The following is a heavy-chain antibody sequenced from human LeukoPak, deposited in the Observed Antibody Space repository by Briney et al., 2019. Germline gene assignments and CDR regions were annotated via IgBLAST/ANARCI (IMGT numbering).Heavy chain of an antibody. CDR2: INPNSGGT. CDR1: GYTFTGYY. J-gene: IGHJ4*02. Sequence: GASVKVSCKASGYTFTGYYMHWVRQAPGQGLEWMGWINPNSGGTNYAQKFQGRVTMTRDTSISTAYMELSRLRSDDTAVYYCARVQSIAAAGTSGYWGQGTLVTVSS. CDR3: ARVQSIAAAGTSGY. V-gene: IGHV1-2*02. D-gene: IGHD6-13*01.